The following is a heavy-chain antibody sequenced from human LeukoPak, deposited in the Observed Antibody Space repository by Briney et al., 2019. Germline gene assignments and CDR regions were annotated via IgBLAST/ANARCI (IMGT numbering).Heavy chain of an antibody. CDR3: ASGRGRGYYYHGMDV. CDR2: INDDGSST. D-gene: IGHD3-10*01. Sequence: GGSLRLSCAASVFTFRGYWMHWVRQAPGKGLVWVSRINDDGSSTSYADSVKGRFTISRDNAKNTLSLQMNSLSAEDTAVYYCASGRGRGYYYHGMDVWGQGTTVTVSS. V-gene: IGHV3-74*01. J-gene: IGHJ6*02. CDR1: VFTFRGYW.